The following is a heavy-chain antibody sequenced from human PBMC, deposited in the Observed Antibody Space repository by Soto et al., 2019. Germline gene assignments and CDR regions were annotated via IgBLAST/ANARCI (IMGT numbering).Heavy chain of an antibody. Sequence: QVQLVQSGAEVKKPGASVKVSCKASGGTFSSYASSWVRQAPGQGLEWMGGVTPIFGTANYAQKFQGRVTIIADESTITVYMDLSSLRSEDTDLYYCARAVVLVPAERYYLDYWGQGKLLNVAT. J-gene: IGHJ4*02. D-gene: IGHD2-2*01. CDR3: ARAVVLVPAERYYLDY. V-gene: IGHV1-69*12. CDR2: VTPIFGTA. CDR1: GGTFSSYA.